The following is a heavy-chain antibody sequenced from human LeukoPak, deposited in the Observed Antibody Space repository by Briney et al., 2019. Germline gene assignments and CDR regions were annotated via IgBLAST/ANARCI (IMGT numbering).Heavy chain of an antibody. CDR2: IYPGDSDT. Sequence: KPGESLKISCKGSGYSFTSYWIGWVRQMPGKGLEWMGIIYPGDSDTRYSPSFQGQVTISADKSISTAYLQWSSLKASDTAMYYCARHEGDPGSVDTAMVSLDCWGQGTLVTVSS. CDR1: GYSFTSYW. J-gene: IGHJ4*02. V-gene: IGHV5-51*01. CDR3: ARHEGDPGSVDTAMVSLDC. D-gene: IGHD5-18*01.